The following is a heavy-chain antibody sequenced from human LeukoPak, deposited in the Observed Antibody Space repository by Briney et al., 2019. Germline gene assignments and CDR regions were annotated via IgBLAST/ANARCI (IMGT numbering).Heavy chain of an antibody. CDR3: ASGIAADLY. CDR2: IYTSGST. V-gene: IGHV4-61*02. CDR1: GGSLSSGSYY. J-gene: IGHJ4*02. Sequence: PSQTLSLTCTVSGGSLSSGSYYWSWIRQPAGKGLEWIGRIYTSGSTNYNPSLKSRVTISVDTSKNQFSLKLSSVTAADTAVYYCASGIAADLYWGQGTLVTVSS. D-gene: IGHD6-13*01.